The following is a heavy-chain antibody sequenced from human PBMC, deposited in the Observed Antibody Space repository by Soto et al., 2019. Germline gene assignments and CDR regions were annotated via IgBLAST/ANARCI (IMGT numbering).Heavy chain of an antibody. D-gene: IGHD1-26*01. V-gene: IGHV4-34*01. CDR1: GGSSSVWY. CDR3: ARGPYSRGVGATNPSN. Sequence: SETLSLTCAVYGGSSSVWYWTWIRHSPVKGLEWIGEISSGSTNYNPSLKSRVTISADMSKNQFSLKLTSVTAADTAIYYCARGPYSRGVGATNPSNWGQGTQVTVSS. CDR2: ISSGST. J-gene: IGHJ4*02.